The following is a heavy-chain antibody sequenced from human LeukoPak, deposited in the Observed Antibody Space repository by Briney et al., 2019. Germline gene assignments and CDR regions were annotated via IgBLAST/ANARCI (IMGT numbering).Heavy chain of an antibody. J-gene: IGHJ3*02. D-gene: IGHD2-21*01. CDR2: IYYSGST. CDR3: ARHGRYCGGDCSDAFDI. CDR1: AGSISSSSYY. V-gene: IGHV4-39*01. Sequence: PSETLSLTCTVSAGSISSSSYYCGWIRHPPGKGLEWIRRIYYSGSTYYNPCLKSRVTISVDTSKYKFSLKLSSVTAADTAVYYGARHGRYCGGDCSDAFDIWGQGTMVTVSS.